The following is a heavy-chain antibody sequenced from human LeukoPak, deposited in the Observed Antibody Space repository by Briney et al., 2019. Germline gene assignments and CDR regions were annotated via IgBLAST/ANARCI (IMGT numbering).Heavy chain of an antibody. CDR3: ARDPNYYDSSGVNAFDI. CDR2: ISSSSSYI. V-gene: IGHV3-21*01. CDR1: GFTFSSYS. D-gene: IGHD3-22*01. J-gene: IGHJ3*02. Sequence: PGGSLRLSCAASGFTFSSYSMNWVRQAPGKGLEWVSSISSSSSYIYYADSLKGRFTISRDNAKNSLYLQMNSLRAEDTAVYYCARDPNYYDSSGVNAFDIWGQGTMVTVSS.